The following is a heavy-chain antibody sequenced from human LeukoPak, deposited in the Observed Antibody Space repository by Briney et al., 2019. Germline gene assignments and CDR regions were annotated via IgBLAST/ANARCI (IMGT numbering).Heavy chain of an antibody. J-gene: IGHJ4*02. Sequence: GGSLRLSCAASGFTVNNNYMSWVRQAPGKGLEWVSIIYSGGDTNYADPVKGRLTISRDNSKNTLFLQMNSLRADDTAVYYCARVDYGSGSYFDLWGQGTLVTVSS. CDR3: ARVDYGSGSYFDL. D-gene: IGHD3-10*01. V-gene: IGHV3-66*01. CDR1: GFTVNNNY. CDR2: IYSGGDT.